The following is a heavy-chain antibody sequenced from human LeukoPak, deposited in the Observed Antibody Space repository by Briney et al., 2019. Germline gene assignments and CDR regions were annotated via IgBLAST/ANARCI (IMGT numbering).Heavy chain of an antibody. CDR1: GFTFSSYS. Sequence: GGSLRLSCAASGFTFSSYSMNWVRQAPGKGLEWVSSISSSSSYIYYADSVKGRFTISRDNAKNSLYLQMYSLRAEDTAVYYCASKRRYSYGRLDYWGQGTLVTVSS. CDR3: ASKRRYSYGRLDY. CDR2: ISSSSSYI. D-gene: IGHD5-18*01. J-gene: IGHJ4*02. V-gene: IGHV3-21*01.